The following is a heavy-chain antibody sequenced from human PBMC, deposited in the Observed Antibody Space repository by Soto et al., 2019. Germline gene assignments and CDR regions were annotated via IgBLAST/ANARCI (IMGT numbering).Heavy chain of an antibody. CDR3: XXXXXXDYVPFDY. V-gene: IGHV4-34*01. Sequence: QVQLQQWGAGLLKPSETLSLTCAVYGGSFSGYYWSWIRQPPGKGLEWIGEINHSGSTNYNPSLXXXVXXSVDXSKNXXXXKLSSVTXXXXXXXXXXXXXXXDYVPFDYWGQGTLVTVSS. CDR1: GGSFSGYY. CDR2: INHSGST. D-gene: IGHD4-17*01. J-gene: IGHJ4*02.